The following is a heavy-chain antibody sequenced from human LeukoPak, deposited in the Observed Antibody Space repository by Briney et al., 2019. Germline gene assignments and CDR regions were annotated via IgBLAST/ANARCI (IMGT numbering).Heavy chain of an antibody. Sequence: ASVKVSCKASGYTFTSYAMNWVRQAPGQGLEWMGWINPNSGGTNYAQKFQGRVTMTRDTSISTAYMELSRLRSDDTAVYYCARDPPRVLEDEAGFDYWGQGTLVTVSS. CDR3: ARDPPRVLEDEAGFDY. CDR2: INPNSGGT. D-gene: IGHD6-19*01. J-gene: IGHJ4*02. V-gene: IGHV1-2*02. CDR1: GYTFTSYA.